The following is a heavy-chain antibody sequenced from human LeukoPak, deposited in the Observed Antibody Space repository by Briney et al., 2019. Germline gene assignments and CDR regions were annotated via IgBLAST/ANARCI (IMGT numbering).Heavy chain of an antibody. Sequence: PSETLSLTCAVYGGSFSGYYCSWIRQPPGKGLESIGEINHSGSTNYNPSLKSRVTISVDTSKNQFSLKLSSVTAADTAVYYCARGARTDGSGSYCSYWGQGTLVTVSS. CDR1: GGSFSGYY. J-gene: IGHJ4*02. D-gene: IGHD3-10*01. CDR3: ARGARTDGSGSYCSY. CDR2: INHSGST. V-gene: IGHV4-34*01.